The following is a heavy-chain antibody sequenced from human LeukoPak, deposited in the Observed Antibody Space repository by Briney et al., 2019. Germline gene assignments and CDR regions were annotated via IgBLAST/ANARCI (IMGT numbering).Heavy chain of an antibody. CDR1: GYSFRDYW. J-gene: IGHJ3*02. V-gene: IGHV5-51*01. D-gene: IGHD6-19*01. CDR2: IFPGESHI. Sequence: GESLKISCKGFGYSFRDYWIGWVRQLPGKDLEWMGIIFPGESHINYSPTFEGRVTISADESINTAYLQWSSLKASDTAMYYCARRLGLDAFDIWGQGTMVTVSS. CDR3: ARRLGLDAFDI.